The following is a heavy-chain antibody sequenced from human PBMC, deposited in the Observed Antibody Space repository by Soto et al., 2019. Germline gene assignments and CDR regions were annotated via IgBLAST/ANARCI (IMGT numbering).Heavy chain of an antibody. CDR3: ARVDSGSYRH. Sequence: ASVKVSCKASGYTFTSYAMHWVRQAPGQRLEWMGWINAGNGHTKYSQKFQGRVTITRDTSASTAYMELSSLRSEDTAVYYCARVDSGSYRHWGQGTLVTVSS. CDR1: GYTFTSYA. V-gene: IGHV1-3*01. J-gene: IGHJ4*02. D-gene: IGHD1-26*01. CDR2: INAGNGHT.